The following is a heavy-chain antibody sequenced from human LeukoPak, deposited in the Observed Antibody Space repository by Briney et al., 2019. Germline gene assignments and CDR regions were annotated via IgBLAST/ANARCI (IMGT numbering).Heavy chain of an antibody. CDR1: GFTFSSYV. D-gene: IGHD3-22*01. J-gene: IGHJ4*02. CDR3: AKFQANYYDSSGYGCFDY. CDR2: ISGRGEST. V-gene: IGHV3-23*01. Sequence: QPGGSLRLSCAASGFTFSSYVMSWVRQAPGKGLEWVSCISGRGESTHFADSAKGRFTISRDNSKNTLSLQMNSLRAEDTAVYYCAKFQANYYDSSGYGCFDYWGQGVLVTVSS.